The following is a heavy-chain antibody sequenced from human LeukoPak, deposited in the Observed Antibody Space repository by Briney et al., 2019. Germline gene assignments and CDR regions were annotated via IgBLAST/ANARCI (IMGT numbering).Heavy chain of an antibody. Sequence: GASVKVSCKASGYTFTSYDINWVRQAPGQGLEWMGWMNPNSGNTGYAQKFQGRVTMTRNTSISTAYMELSSLRSEDTAVYYCARGLRLARRDSSGAYWGQGTLVTVSS. CDR3: ARGLRLARRDSSGAY. D-gene: IGHD3-22*01. CDR2: MNPNSGNT. V-gene: IGHV1-8*01. J-gene: IGHJ4*02. CDR1: GYTFTSYD.